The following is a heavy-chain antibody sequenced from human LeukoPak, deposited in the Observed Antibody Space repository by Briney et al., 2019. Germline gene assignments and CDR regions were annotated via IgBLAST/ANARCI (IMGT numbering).Heavy chain of an antibody. Sequence: GGSLRLSCAASGFTFSSYAMSWVRQAPGKGLEWVSSISGSGGSTYYADSVEGRFTISRDNSKNTLYLQMNSLRAGDTAVYYCAKANSDWSYWDYWGQGTLITVSS. CDR2: ISGSGGST. V-gene: IGHV3-23*01. D-gene: IGHD3-9*01. J-gene: IGHJ4*02. CDR3: AKANSDWSYWDY. CDR1: GFTFSSYA.